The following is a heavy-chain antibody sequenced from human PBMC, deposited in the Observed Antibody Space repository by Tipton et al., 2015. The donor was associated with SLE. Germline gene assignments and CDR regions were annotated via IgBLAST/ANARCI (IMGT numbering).Heavy chain of an antibody. D-gene: IGHD4-17*01. CDR1: GGSINNYY. CDR3: ARDPDYGDPGTFDY. CDR2: ISYSGGS. J-gene: IGHJ4*02. V-gene: IGHV4-59*13. Sequence: TLSLTCTVSGGSINNYYWSWIRQAPGEGPEWIGYISYSGGSNYNPSLKSRVTMSLDTSKNQFSLTLKSVTTADTAVYYCARDPDYGDPGTFDYWGQGTLVTVS.